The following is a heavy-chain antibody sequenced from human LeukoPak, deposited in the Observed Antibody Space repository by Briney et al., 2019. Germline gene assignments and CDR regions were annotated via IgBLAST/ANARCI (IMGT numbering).Heavy chain of an antibody. V-gene: IGHV1-2*02. CDR3: ARVSVVGASRWDY. CDR1: GYTFTGYY. J-gene: IGHJ4*02. D-gene: IGHD1-26*01. Sequence: ASVRVSCKASGYTFTGYYMHWVRQAPGQGLEWMGWINPNSGGTNYAQKFQGRVTMTRDTSISTAYTELSRLRSDDTAVYYCARVSVVGASRWDYWGQGTLVTVSS. CDR2: INPNSGGT.